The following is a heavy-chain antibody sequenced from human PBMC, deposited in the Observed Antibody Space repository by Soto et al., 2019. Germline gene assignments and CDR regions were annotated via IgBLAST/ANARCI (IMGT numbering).Heavy chain of an antibody. Sequence: GGSLRLSCAASGFTFSSYAMHWVRQAPGEGLEWVAVISYEGSNRFYADSVKGRFTVSRDNSKNMMYLQMNSLRAEDTAVFYCAKDYGDYNFNYGMDVWGQGTTVTVSS. CDR3: AKDYGDYNFNYGMDV. J-gene: IGHJ6*02. V-gene: IGHV3-30*01. CDR2: ISYEGSNR. D-gene: IGHD4-4*01. CDR1: GFTFSSYA.